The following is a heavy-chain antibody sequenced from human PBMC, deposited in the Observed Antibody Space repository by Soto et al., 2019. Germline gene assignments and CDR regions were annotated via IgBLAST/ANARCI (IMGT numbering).Heavy chain of an antibody. D-gene: IGHD2-8*01. Sequence: EVQLVESGGGLVKPGGSLRLSCAASGFTFSNAWMSWVRQAPGKGLEWVGRIKSKTDGGTTDYAAPVKGRFTISRDDSKNTLYLQMNSLKTEDTAVYYCTTTLYCTNGVCYTGGYSQDYWGQGTLVTVSS. J-gene: IGHJ4*02. V-gene: IGHV3-15*01. CDR1: GFTFSNAW. CDR2: IKSKTDGGTT. CDR3: TTTLYCTNGVCYTGGYSQDY.